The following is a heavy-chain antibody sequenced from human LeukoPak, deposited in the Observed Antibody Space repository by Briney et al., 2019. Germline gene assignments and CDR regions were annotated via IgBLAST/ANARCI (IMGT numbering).Heavy chain of an antibody. D-gene: IGHD4-11*01. CDR3: VKDWGVLPDYSADGFDI. CDR2: IRSDGSNK. CDR1: GFTFSSYG. Sequence: GGSLRLSCAASGFTFSSYGMHWVRQAPGKGLEWVAFIRSDGSNKYYADSVKGRFTISRDNSKNTLYLQMNILRVEDTAVYYCVKDWGVLPDYSADGFDIWGPGTVVTVSS. J-gene: IGHJ3*02. V-gene: IGHV3-30*02.